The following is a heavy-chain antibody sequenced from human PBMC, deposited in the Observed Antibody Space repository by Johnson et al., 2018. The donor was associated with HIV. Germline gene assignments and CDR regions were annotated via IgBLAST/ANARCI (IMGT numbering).Heavy chain of an antibody. CDR3: AKSRAGGDYDAFDI. CDR1: GFTFANYA. V-gene: IGHV3-23*01. Sequence: VQLLESGGGLVQAGESLGLSCAVSGFTFANYAMSWVRQAPGKGLEWVAGISGSGENTHYADSVKGRFTISRDNSKSTLYLQVNSLRADDTAIYYCAKSRAGGDYDAFDIWGQGTMVTVSS. D-gene: IGHD2-21*01. J-gene: IGHJ3*02. CDR2: ISGSGENT.